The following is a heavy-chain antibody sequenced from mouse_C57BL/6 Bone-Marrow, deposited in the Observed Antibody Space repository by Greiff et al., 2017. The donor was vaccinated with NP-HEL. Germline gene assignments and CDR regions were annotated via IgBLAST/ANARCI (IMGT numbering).Heavy chain of an antibody. CDR2: IDPEDGDT. J-gene: IGHJ1*03. D-gene: IGHD2-2*01. CDR3: ARSGGYGWYFDV. CDR1: GFNIKDYY. Sequence: VQLQQSGAELVKPGASVKLSCTASGFNIKDYYMHWVKQRTEQGLEWIGRIDPEDGDTKYAPKFQGKATITADTSSNTAYLQLSSLTSEDTAVYYCARSGGYGWYFDVWGTGTTVTVSS. V-gene: IGHV14-2*01.